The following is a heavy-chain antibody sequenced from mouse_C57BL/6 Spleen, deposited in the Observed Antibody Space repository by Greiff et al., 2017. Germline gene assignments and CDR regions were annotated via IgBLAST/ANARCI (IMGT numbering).Heavy chain of an antibody. J-gene: IGHJ3*01. Sequence: EVKLMESGPELVKPGASVKISCKASGYSFTDYNMNWVKQSNGKSLQWIGVINPNYGTTSYNQKFKGKATLTVDQSSSTAYMQLNSLTSEDSAVXYCAHYYGRSPGAYWGQGTLVTVSA. CDR3: AHYYGRSPGAY. CDR1: GYSFTDYN. CDR2: INPNYGTT. V-gene: IGHV1-39*01. D-gene: IGHD1-1*01.